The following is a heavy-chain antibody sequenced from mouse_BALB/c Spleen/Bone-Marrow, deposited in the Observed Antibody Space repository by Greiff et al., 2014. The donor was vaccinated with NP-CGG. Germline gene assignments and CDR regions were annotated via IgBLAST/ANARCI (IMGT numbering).Heavy chain of an antibody. D-gene: IGHD2-3*01. V-gene: IGHV1-22*01. CDR1: GYTFTDYT. J-gene: IGHJ2*01. CDR2: VNPNIGGT. Sequence: VQLQQSGPELVKPGASVKISCKTSGYTFTDYTLHWVKQSRGKSLEWIGGVNPNIGGTSYNQKFKGKASLTVNKSSTTAYMELRSLTSEDSAIYYCARGRWYYWGQGTTLTVSP. CDR3: ARGRWYY.